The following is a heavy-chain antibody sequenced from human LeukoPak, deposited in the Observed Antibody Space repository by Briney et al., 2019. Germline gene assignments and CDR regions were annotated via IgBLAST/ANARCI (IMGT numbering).Heavy chain of an antibody. V-gene: IGHV3-21*01. J-gene: IGHJ6*02. CDR1: GFTFSTYS. CDR2: ISSSSSYI. Sequence: PGGSLRLSCAASGFTFSTYSMNWVRQAPGKGLEWVSSISSSSSYIYYADSLKGRFTISRDNAKNSLYLQMNSLRAEDTAVYYCARDRTEGYSGYERPFWYYYYGMDVWGQGTTVTVSS. CDR3: ARDRTEGYSGYERPFWYYYYGMDV. D-gene: IGHD5-12*01.